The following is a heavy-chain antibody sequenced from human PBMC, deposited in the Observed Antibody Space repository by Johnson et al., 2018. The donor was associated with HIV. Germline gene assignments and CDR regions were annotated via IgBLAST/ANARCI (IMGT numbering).Heavy chain of an antibody. Sequence: VQLVESGGGLVQPGGSLRLSCAASGFTFSSYDMHWVRQATGKGLEWVSAIGTAGDTYYPGSVKGRFTISRDDSQNIAYLQMNSLKTEDTAMYYCTGGRDLRAFDIWGQGTMVTVSS. V-gene: IGHV3-13*01. J-gene: IGHJ3*02. CDR1: GFTFSSYD. D-gene: IGHD2-21*02. CDR2: IGTAGDT. CDR3: TGGRDLRAFDI.